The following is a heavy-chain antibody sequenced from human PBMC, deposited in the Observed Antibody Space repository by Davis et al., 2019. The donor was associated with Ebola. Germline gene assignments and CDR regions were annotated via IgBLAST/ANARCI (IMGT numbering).Heavy chain of an antibody. Sequence: GGSLRLSCAASGFIFSSYEMNWVRQAPGKGLEWVSSISGRDSYIYYADSVKGRFTISRDNSKNTLYLQMNSLRAEDTAVYYCARDLAGELVGWFDPWGQGTLVTVSS. J-gene: IGHJ5*02. CDR2: ISGRDSYI. CDR1: GFIFSSYE. CDR3: ARDLAGELVGWFDP. D-gene: IGHD3-10*01. V-gene: IGHV3-21*01.